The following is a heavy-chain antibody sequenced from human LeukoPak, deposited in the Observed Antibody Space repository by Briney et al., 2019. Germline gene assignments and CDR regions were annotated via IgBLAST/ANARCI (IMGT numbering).Heavy chain of an antibody. V-gene: IGHV3-23*01. CDR2: ISGSGGST. CDR3: AKDPGSGWNDY. D-gene: IGHD6-19*01. J-gene: IGHJ4*02. Sequence: GGSLRLSCAASGFTFISYAMSWVRQAPGKGLEWVSAISGSGGSTYYADSVKGRFTISGDNSKNTLYLQMNSLRAEDTAVYYCAKDPGSGWNDYWGQGTLVTVSS. CDR1: GFTFISYA.